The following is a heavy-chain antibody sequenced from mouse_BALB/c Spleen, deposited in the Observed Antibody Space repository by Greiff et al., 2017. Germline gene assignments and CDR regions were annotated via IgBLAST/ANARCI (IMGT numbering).Heavy chain of an antibody. CDR2: ISDGGSYT. Sequence: EVKLEESGGGLVKPGGSLKLSCAASGFTFSDYYMYWVRQTPEKRLEWVATISDGGSYTYYPDSVKGRFTISRDNAKNNLYLQMSSLKSEDTAMYYCARDLGRYWGQGTTLTVSS. CDR3: ARDLGRY. D-gene: IGHD4-1*01. CDR1: GFTFSDYY. J-gene: IGHJ2*01. V-gene: IGHV5-4*02.